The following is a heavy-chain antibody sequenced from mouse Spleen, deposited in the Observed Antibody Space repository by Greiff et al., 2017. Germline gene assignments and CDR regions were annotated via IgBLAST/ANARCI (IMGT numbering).Heavy chain of an antibody. CDR3: ARHGGTYFDY. CDR2: ISSGGSYT. J-gene: IGHJ2*01. CDR1: GFTFSSYG. V-gene: IGHV5-6*01. D-gene: IGHD4-1*01. Sequence: EVQGVESGGDLVKPGGSLKLSCAASGFTFSSYGMSWVRQTPDKRLEWVATISSGGSYTYYPDSVKGRFTISRDNAKNTLYLQMSSLKSEDTAMYYCARHGGTYFDYWGQGTTLTVSS.